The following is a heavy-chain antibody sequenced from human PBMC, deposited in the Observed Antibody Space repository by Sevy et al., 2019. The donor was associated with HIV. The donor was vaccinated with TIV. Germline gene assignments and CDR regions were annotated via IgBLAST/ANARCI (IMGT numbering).Heavy chain of an antibody. CDR1: GFTFSNYW. CDR2: INTDGSIT. Sequence: GGSLRLSCAASGFTFSNYWIHWVRQAPGKGLVWVSRINTDGSITSYADSVKGRFTISRDNAKNTLYLQMNSLRADDTAVYYCLRDVVRRGQGTKVTVSS. J-gene: IGHJ3*01. CDR3: LRDVVR. D-gene: IGHD2-15*01. V-gene: IGHV3-74*01.